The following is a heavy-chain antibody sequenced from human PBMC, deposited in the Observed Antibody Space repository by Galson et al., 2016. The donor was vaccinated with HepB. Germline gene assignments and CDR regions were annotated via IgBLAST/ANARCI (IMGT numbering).Heavy chain of an antibody. D-gene: IGHD2/OR15-2a*01. Sequence: SLRLSCAASGFTFDDYAMHWVRQAPGKGLEWVSGINWDSTGIDYADSVKGRFTISRDNAKHSLYRQMNSLRTEDTALYYCAKDITTDASGLNYWGQGTLVTVSS. CDR3: AKDITTDASGLNY. CDR1: GFTFDDYA. J-gene: IGHJ4*02. CDR2: INWDSTGI. V-gene: IGHV3-9*01.